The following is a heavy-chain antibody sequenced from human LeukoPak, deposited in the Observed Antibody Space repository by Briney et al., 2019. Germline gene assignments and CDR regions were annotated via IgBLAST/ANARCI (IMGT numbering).Heavy chain of an antibody. CDR1: GASISGYY. D-gene: IGHD1-26*01. CDR3: ARGRPYSGGYHLDY. V-gene: IGHV4-59*04. CDR2: IYYSGST. J-gene: IGHJ4*02. Sequence: SETLSLTCTVSGASISGYYWNWIRQPPGKGLEWIGNIYYSGSTYYNPSLKSRVTMSVDTSKNQFSLKLNSVTAADTVVYYCARGRPYSGGYHLDYWGQGTLVTVSA.